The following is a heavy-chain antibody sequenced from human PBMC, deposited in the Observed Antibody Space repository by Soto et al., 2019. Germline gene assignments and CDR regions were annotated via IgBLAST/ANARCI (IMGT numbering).Heavy chain of an antibody. J-gene: IGHJ3*02. CDR2: INHSGSP. CDR1: GGSFSGYY. CDR3: ASFYDSSGYYHVAAFDI. Sequence: SETLSLTCAVYGGSFSGYYWSWLRQPPGKGLEWIGEINHSGSPNYNPSLKSRVTISVDTSKNQFSLKMTSVTAADTAVYYCASFYDSSGYYHVAAFDIWGQGTMVTVSS. V-gene: IGHV4-34*01. D-gene: IGHD3-22*01.